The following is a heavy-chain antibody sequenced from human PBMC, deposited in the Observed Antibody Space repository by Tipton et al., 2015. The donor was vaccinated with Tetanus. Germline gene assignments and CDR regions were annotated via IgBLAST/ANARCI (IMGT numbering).Heavy chain of an antibody. CDR2: IYPGDSDT. J-gene: IGHJ3*02. V-gene: IGHV5-51*03. Sequence: QSGAEVKKPGESLKISCKGSGYSFTSYWIGWVRQMPGKGLEWMGIIYPGDSDTRYSPSFQGQVTISADKSISTAYLQWSSLKASDTAMYYCARALPWIVGATFEAFDIWGQGTMVTVSS. CDR3: ARALPWIVGATFEAFDI. D-gene: IGHD1-26*01. CDR1: GYSFTSYW.